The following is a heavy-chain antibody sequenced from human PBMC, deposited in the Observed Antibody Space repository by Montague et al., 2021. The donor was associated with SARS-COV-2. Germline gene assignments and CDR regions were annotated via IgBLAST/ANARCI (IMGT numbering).Heavy chain of an antibody. CDR2: INHRGTS. CDR3: ARGRQHFNMIVVVMTGGEYYFDY. D-gene: IGHD3-22*01. CDR1: GGSFSDNY. Sequence: SQTLSLTCAVYGGSFSDNYWSWIRKPLGKGLEWIGEINHRGTSNYNPSLKSRVSISVDTSKNQFSLYLGSVTAADTAVYYCARGRQHFNMIVVVMTGGEYYFDYWGQGTLVTVSS. J-gene: IGHJ4*02. V-gene: IGHV4-34*01.